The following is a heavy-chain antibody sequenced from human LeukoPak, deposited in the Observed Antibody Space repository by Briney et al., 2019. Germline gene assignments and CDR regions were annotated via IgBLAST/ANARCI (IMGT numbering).Heavy chain of an antibody. CDR1: GYTFTDYY. D-gene: IGHD5-18*01. J-gene: IGHJ4*02. CDR3: ARENRPWGCSYGGHFDGLPDKRSFDY. Sequence: GASVKVSCKASGYTFTDYYMHWVRQAPGQGLEWMGWINPNSGGTNYAQKFQGRVTMTRDTSISTAYMELSRLRSDDTAVYYCARENRPWGCSYGGHFDGLPDKRSFDYWGQGTLVTVSS. V-gene: IGHV1-2*02. CDR2: INPNSGGT.